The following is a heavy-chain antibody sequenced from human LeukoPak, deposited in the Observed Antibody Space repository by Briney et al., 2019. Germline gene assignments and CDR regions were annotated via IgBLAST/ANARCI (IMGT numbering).Heavy chain of an antibody. CDR2: INRDGSVI. D-gene: IGHD6-13*01. V-gene: IGHV3-74*01. CDR1: GFSISTYW. Sequence: GGSLRLSCAASGFSISTYWMHWVRQAPGEGLVWVSRINRDGSVIQYGDSVKGRFTISRDNAKNTLYLQLNSLGAEDTAVYYCVRELAATGTYFDPWGQGTLVTVSS. J-gene: IGHJ5*02. CDR3: VRELAATGTYFDP.